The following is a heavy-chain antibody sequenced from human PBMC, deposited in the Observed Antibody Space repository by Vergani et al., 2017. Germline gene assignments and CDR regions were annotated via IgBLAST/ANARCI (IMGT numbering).Heavy chain of an antibody. Sequence: QLLESGGGFIQPGGSLRLSCAASGFTFNSYAMTWVRQAPGKGLEWVSGINNNGGSTYYADSVKGRFTISRDNYKNTLYLQMTDLRAEDTATYYCAKVCGSTSCPYGGGAFDVWGHGTMVTVSS. CDR1: GFTFNSYA. V-gene: IGHV3-23*01. CDR2: INNNGGST. J-gene: IGHJ3*01. D-gene: IGHD2-2*01. CDR3: AKVCGSTSCPYGGGAFDV.